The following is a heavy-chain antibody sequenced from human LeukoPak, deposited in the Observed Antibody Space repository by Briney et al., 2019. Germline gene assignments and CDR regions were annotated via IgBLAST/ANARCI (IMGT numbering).Heavy chain of an antibody. CDR2: IASHAGDA. Sequence: AGGSLRLSCAISAFIFSKYDMNWVRQTPGKGLECVAAIASHAGDAHYSDSVKGRFTLSRDNSKNTLYLQMNNLGVEDTAVYYCARDRLNRADCGTDCYSAVFDYWGQGALVTVSS. J-gene: IGHJ4*02. V-gene: IGHV3-30*03. D-gene: IGHD2-21*02. CDR3: ARDRLNRADCGTDCYSAVFDY. CDR1: AFIFSKYD.